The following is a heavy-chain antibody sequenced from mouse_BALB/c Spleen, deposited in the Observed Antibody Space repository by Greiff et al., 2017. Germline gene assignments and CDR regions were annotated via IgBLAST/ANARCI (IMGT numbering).Heavy chain of an antibody. Sequence: LQESGPGLVQPSQSLSITCTVSGFSLTSYGVHWVRQSPGKGLEWLGVIWSGGSTDYNAAFISRLSISKDNSKSQVFFKMNSLQANDTAIYYCARKGYGNYEGAMDYWGQGTSVTVSS. CDR3: ARKGYGNYEGAMDY. D-gene: IGHD2-1*01. J-gene: IGHJ4*01. CDR2: IWSGGST. V-gene: IGHV2-2*02. CDR1: GFSLTSYG.